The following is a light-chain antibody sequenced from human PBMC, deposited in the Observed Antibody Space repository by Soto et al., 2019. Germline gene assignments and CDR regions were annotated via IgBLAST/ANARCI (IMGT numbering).Light chain of an antibody. CDR1: QSVLYSSNNKNY. CDR3: QQYYSTPYT. J-gene: IGKJ2*01. V-gene: IGKV4-1*01. Sequence: DIVMTQSADSLAVYLGERTTINCKSSQSVLYSSNNKNYLAWYQHKPGQPPNLLIYWASTRESGVPDRFSGSGSGTDFTLTISSLQAEDVAVYYCQQYYSTPYTFGQGTKLEIK. CDR2: WAS.